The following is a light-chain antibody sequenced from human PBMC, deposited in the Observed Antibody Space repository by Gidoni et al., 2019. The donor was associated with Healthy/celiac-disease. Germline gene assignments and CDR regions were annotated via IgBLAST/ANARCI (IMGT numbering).Light chain of an antibody. CDR2: DAS. J-gene: IGKJ3*01. V-gene: IGKV3-11*01. Sequence: EIVLTQSPATLSLSPGERATLSRRASQSVSSYLAWYQQKPGQAPRLLIYDASNRATGIPARFSGSGSGTDFTLTISSLEPEDFAVYYCQQRSNWPLTFXPXTKVDIK. CDR3: QQRSNWPLT. CDR1: QSVSSY.